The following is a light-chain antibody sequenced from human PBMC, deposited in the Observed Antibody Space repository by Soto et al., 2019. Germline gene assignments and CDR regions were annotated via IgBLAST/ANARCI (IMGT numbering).Light chain of an antibody. Sequence: EIVLTQSPATLSLSPGERATLSCRASQSVSSHLAWYQQKVGQAPRLLIYDASNRATGIPARFSGSGSGTDFTLTISSLEPEDFAVYYCQQRSNWPLTFGGGTQVEIK. CDR2: DAS. CDR1: QSVSSH. J-gene: IGKJ4*01. CDR3: QQRSNWPLT. V-gene: IGKV3-11*01.